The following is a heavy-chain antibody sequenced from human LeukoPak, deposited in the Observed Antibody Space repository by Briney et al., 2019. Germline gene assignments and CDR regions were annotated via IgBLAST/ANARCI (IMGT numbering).Heavy chain of an antibody. V-gene: IGHV4-34*01. D-gene: IGHD7-27*01. CDR3: ARTNWGRLKDFDY. Sequence: PSETLSLTCAVYGGSFSGYYWSWIRQPPGKGLEWIGEINHSGSTNYNPSLKSRVTISVDTSKNQFSLKLSSATAADTAVYYCARTNWGRLKDFDYWGQGTLVTVSS. J-gene: IGHJ4*02. CDR1: GGSFSGYY. CDR2: INHSGST.